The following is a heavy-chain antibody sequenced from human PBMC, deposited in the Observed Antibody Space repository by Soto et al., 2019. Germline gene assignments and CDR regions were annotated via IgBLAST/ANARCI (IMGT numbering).Heavy chain of an antibody. CDR1: GGSFSGYY. CDR2: INHSGST. D-gene: IGHD5-18*01. V-gene: IGHV4-34*01. Sequence: QVQLQKWVAGLLKPSETLSLTCTVYGGSFSGYYWSWIRQPPGKGLEWIGEINHSGSTNFNPSLKSRVTISVDTSKIQFSLKLSSVTAAATAVYYCAGSRATRIPYFYYYHGMDVCGQGTSVTVSS. J-gene: IGHJ6*02. CDR3: AGSRATRIPYFYYYHGMDV.